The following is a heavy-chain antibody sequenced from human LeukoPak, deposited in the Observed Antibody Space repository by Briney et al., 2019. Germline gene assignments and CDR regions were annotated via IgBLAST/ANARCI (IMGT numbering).Heavy chain of an antibody. V-gene: IGHV3-30*18. CDR1: GFTFSNYG. CDR2: ILYDGSYK. J-gene: IGHJ4*02. Sequence: PGRSLRLSCAASGFTFSNYGMHWVRQAPGKGREWGATILYDGSYKYYADSVKGRFTISRDNSKNTLYLQMNSLRAEDTAVYYCAKDDRGYCSGGSCYPDYWGQGTLVTVST. D-gene: IGHD2-15*01. CDR3: AKDDRGYCSGGSCYPDY.